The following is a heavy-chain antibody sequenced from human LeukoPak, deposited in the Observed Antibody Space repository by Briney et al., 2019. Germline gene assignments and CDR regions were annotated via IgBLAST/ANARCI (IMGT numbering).Heavy chain of an antibody. J-gene: IGHJ4*01. D-gene: IGHD6-19*01. CDR2: IKKDGSET. V-gene: IGHV3-7*04. CDR3: VGGVGWLSDY. Sequence: PGGSLRLSCAASGLTFNTYWMNWVRQAPGKGPEWVANIKKDGSETKYVESVKGRFTISRDNAKNSVYLEMNSLRVEDTAVYYCVGGVGWLSDYWGHGTLVTASS. CDR1: GLTFNTYW.